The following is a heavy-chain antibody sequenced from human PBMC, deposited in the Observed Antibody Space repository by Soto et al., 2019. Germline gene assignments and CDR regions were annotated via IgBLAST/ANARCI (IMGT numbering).Heavy chain of an antibody. V-gene: IGHV1-69*02. Sequence: SVKVSCKASGGTFSNHIITWVRQAPGQGPEWMGRIIPMLAITNYAQMLQERIGISRDMSTSTAYMELSSLRPEDTAVYYCAADVGGYIYGLARHWGPGTLVTVSS. J-gene: IGHJ4*02. CDR1: GGTFSNHI. CDR2: IIPMLAIT. CDR3: AADVGGYIYGLARH. D-gene: IGHD4-17*01.